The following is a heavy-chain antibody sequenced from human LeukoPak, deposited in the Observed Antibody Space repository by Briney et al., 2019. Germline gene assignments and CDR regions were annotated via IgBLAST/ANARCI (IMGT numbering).Heavy chain of an antibody. CDR3: MRSFDY. J-gene: IGHJ4*02. Sequence: GGSVRLSCAASGFTFSNSWMHWVRQAPGKGLVWVSGISPDGTTTNYAYSMKGRFTISRDNAKDTLYLQMNSLRAEDTAVYYCMRSFDYWGQGTLVTVSS. CDR1: GFTFSNSW. CDR2: ISPDGTTT. V-gene: IGHV3-74*01.